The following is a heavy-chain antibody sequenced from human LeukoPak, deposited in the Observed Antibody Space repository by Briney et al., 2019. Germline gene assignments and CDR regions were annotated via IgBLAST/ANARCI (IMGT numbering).Heavy chain of an antibody. J-gene: IGHJ4*02. CDR3: AERDASGLDY. D-gene: IGHD1-26*01. V-gene: IGHV3-30*02. CDR2: LVYVVSDK. Sequence: PGGSLRLSCAASGFTFSSYGMHWVRQAPGKGLEWVALLVYVVSDKYYADSVRGRFTISRDNSKNTVYLQMNSLRAEDTAMYYCAERDASGLDYWGQGIQVTVSS. CDR1: GFTFSSYG.